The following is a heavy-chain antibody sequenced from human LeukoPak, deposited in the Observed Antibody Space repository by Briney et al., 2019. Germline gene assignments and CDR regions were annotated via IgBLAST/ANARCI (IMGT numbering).Heavy chain of an antibody. D-gene: IGHD2-15*01. Sequence: GGSLRLSCAASGFTVSSNYMSWVRQAPGKGLEWVSAISGSDGNTYYADSVKGRFTISRDNSKNTLYLQMNSLRAEDTAVYYCAKDRGYCSGGSCFTFDSWGQGMLVTVSS. J-gene: IGHJ4*02. CDR1: GFTVSSNY. CDR3: AKDRGYCSGGSCFTFDS. V-gene: IGHV3-23*01. CDR2: ISGSDGNT.